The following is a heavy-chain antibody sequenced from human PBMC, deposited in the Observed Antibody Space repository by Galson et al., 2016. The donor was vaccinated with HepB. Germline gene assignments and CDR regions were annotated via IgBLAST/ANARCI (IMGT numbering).Heavy chain of an antibody. J-gene: IGHJ5*02. CDR2: IQYSGNT. CDR3: ARAGVTSGWLTATIKWFDP. Sequence: ETLSLTCTVSGGSVISDNYFWSWIRQPPGKGLEWIGFIQYSGNTNCNASLRSRVTISIDTSKNQFSLKVTSVTVADTAVYYCARAGVTSGWLTATIKWFDPWGQGTRVTVSS. CDR1: GGSVISDNYF. D-gene: IGHD6-19*01. V-gene: IGHV4-61*01.